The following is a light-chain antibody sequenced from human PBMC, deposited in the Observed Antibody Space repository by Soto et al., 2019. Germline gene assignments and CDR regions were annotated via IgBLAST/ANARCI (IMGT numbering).Light chain of an antibody. Sequence: QTVVTQEPSFSVSPGGTVTLTCGLNSGSVSTNYYPAWYQQTPGQAPRALIYHTNTRSSGVPDRFSGSILGNKAALTISGAQADDESDYYCVLYISGGIWVFGGGTKLTVL. CDR1: SGSVSTNYY. V-gene: IGLV8-61*01. CDR3: VLYISGGIWV. J-gene: IGLJ3*02. CDR2: HTN.